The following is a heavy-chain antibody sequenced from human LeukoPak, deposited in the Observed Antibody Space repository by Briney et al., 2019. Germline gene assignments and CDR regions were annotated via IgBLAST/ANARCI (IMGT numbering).Heavy chain of an antibody. CDR1: GGSISSSSYY. CDR3: AMRYDFWSGYYGC. J-gene: IGHJ4*02. CDR2: IYYSGST. V-gene: IGHV4-39*07. D-gene: IGHD3-3*01. Sequence: SETLSLTCTVSGGSISSSSYYWGWIRQPPGKGLEWIGSIYYSGSTYYSPSLKSRVTISVDTSKNQFSLKLSSVTAADTAVYYCAMRYDFWSGYYGCWGQGTLVTVSS.